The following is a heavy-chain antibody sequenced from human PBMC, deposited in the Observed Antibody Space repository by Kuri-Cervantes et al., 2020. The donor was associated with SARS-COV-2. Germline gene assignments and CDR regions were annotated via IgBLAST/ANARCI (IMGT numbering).Heavy chain of an antibody. V-gene: IGHV3-21*01. J-gene: IGHJ4*02. CDR2: ISSSSSYI. D-gene: IGHD6-6*01. CDR3: ARDASPGIAARPAGLDY. CDR1: GFTFSSYA. Sequence: ETLSLTCAASGFTFSSYAMHWVRQAPGKGLEWVSSISSSSSYIYYADSVKGRFTISRDNAKNSLYLQMNSLRAEDTAVYYCARDASPGIAARPAGLDYWGQGTLVTVSS.